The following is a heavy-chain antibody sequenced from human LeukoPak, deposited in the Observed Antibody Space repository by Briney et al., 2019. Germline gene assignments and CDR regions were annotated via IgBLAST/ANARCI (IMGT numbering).Heavy chain of an antibody. J-gene: IGHJ6*04. Sequence: ASVKVSCKASGYTSTSYAMHWVRQAPGQRLEWMGWINAGNGNTKYSQKFQGRVTITRDTSASTAYMELSSLRSEDTAVYYCARTLNYYYGMDVWGKGTTVTVSS. V-gene: IGHV1-3*01. CDR2: INAGNGNT. CDR1: GYTSTSYA. CDR3: ARTLNYYYGMDV.